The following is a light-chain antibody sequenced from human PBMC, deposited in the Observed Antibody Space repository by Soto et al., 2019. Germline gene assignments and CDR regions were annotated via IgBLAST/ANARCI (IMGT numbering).Light chain of an antibody. CDR2: QVT. V-gene: IGLV2-14*01. CDR3: SSYTDSSNYV. J-gene: IGLJ1*01. CDR1: SSDLAIYNY. Sequence: QSVLTQSPSMPGSPGRSITISSTVTSSDLAIYNYGSWYQQQPGKAPKLMSYQVTNRPSGVSNRFSGSRSGNTASLTISGLQAEDEADYYCSSYTDSSNYVFGTGTKVTVL.